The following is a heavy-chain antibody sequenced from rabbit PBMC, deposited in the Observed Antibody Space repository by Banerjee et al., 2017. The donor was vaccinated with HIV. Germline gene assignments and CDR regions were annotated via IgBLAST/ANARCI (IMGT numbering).Heavy chain of an antibody. CDR2: INMFTGKS. D-gene: IGHD8-1*01. Sequence: EQLEESGGGLVKPEGSLTLTCKASGVSLNDKDVMCWVRQAPGKGLEWITCINMFTGKSVYASWAKGRFIMSRPSSTTVTLQMTSLTAADTATYFCAKDSAGNGYYFDLWGPGTLVTVS. CDR1: GVSLNDKDV. J-gene: IGHJ4*01. V-gene: IGHV1S45*01. CDR3: AKDSAGNGYYFDL.